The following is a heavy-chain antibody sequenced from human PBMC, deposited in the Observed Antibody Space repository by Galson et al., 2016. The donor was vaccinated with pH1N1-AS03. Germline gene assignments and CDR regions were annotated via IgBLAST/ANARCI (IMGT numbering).Heavy chain of an antibody. D-gene: IGHD5/OR15-5a*01. CDR2: VVTSGDT. Sequence: LRLSCAASGFRLTSIAMTWVRQAPGKGLEWVSGVVTSGDTYFADSVKGRFSISRDDSKNTMYLQMDSLGVEDTAIYYCEKDRVYDDSQWVFDYWGQGNPVTVSS. CDR1: GFRLTSIA. V-gene: IGHV3-23*01. J-gene: IGHJ4*02. CDR3: EKDRVYDDSQWVFDY.